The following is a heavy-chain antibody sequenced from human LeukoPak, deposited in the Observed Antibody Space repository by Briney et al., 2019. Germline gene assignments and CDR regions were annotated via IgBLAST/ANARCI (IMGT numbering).Heavy chain of an antibody. Sequence: GASVKVSCKASGYTFTSYYMHWVRQAPGQGLEWMGIINPSGGSTSYAQKFQGRVTMTRDTSTSTVYMELSSLRSEDTAVYYCATGVYDVVVTATGDYYYGMDVWGQGTTVTVSS. J-gene: IGHJ6*02. CDR3: ATGVYDVVVTATGDYYYGMDV. CDR2: INPSGGST. V-gene: IGHV1-46*01. CDR1: GYTFTSYY. D-gene: IGHD2-21*02.